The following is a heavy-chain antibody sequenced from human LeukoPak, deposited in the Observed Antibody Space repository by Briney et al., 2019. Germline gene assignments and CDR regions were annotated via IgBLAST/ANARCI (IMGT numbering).Heavy chain of an antibody. CDR1: GFTFSSYA. V-gene: IGHV3-30-3*01. CDR2: ISYDGSNK. Sequence: TGRSLRLSCAASGFTFSSYAMHWVRQAPGKGLEWVAVISYDGSNKYYADSVKGRFTISRDNSKNTLYLQMNSLRAEDTAVYYCASLRWVATTNSFDYWGQGTLVTVSS. CDR3: ASLRWVATTNSFDY. D-gene: IGHD5-24*01. J-gene: IGHJ4*02.